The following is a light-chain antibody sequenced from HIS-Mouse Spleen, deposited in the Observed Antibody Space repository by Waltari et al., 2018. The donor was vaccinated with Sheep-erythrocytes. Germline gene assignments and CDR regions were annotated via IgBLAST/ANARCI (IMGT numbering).Light chain of an antibody. V-gene: IGLV2-11*01. CDR1: SSDVGGYNY. Sequence: QSALTQPRSVSGSPGQSVTISCTGTSSDVGGYNYVSWYQQHPGKAPKLVIYDVSKRPTGFPDRFSGSKSGHTASLTISGLQAEDEADYYCCSYAGSYNHVFATGTKVTVL. CDR2: DVS. J-gene: IGLJ1*01. CDR3: CSYAGSYNHV.